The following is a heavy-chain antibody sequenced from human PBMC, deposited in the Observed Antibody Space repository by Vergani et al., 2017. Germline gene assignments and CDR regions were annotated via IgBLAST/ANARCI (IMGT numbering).Heavy chain of an antibody. CDR3: ARDCVVAAAPGYFDL. CDR1: GDSMNTYY. J-gene: IGHJ2*01. V-gene: IGHV4-59*01. CDR2: IYYSGST. D-gene: IGHD6-13*01. Sequence: QVQLQESGPGLVKPSETLSLTCSVSGDSMNTYYWTWIRQPPGKGLEWIGYIYYSGSTNYNPSLKSRVTISVDTSKNQFSLKLSSVTAADTAVYYCARDCVVAAAPGYFDLWGRGTLVTVSS.